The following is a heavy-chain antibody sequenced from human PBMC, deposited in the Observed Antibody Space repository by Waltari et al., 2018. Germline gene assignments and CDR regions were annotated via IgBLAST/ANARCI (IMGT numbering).Heavy chain of an antibody. CDR3: VRDRWGEFIQ. CDR2: SKGKIDGGTT. Sequence: QQVQSGGTLVKPGGSLGLSWKASGCAVSNAWMSWVRQVPGKGREWLGRSKGKIDGGTTVYSAPVKGRFTISRDDSGNTLFLQMNSLKIEDTAVYYCVRDRWGEFIQWGQGTLVGVSS. V-gene: IGHV3-15*02. D-gene: IGHD3-16*01. J-gene: IGHJ1*01. CDR1: GCAVSNAW.